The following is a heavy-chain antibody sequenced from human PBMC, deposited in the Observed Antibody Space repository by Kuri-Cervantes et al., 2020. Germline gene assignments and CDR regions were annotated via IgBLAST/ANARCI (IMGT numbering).Heavy chain of an antibody. CDR2: IRHDGSNK. D-gene: IGHD4-17*01. CDR1: GFTFSSYG. CDR3: YGDCRDY. V-gene: IGHV3-30*02. J-gene: IGHJ4*02. Sequence: GESLKISCAASGFTFSSYGMHWVRQAPGKGLEWVAFIRHDGSNKYYADSVKGRFTISRDNSKNTLYLQMNGLRAEDTAVYYCYGDCRDYWGQGTLVTVSS.